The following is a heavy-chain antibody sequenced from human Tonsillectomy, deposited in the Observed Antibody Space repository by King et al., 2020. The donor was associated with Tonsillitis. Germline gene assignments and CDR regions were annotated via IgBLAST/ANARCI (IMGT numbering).Heavy chain of an antibody. CDR3: AKSRSRIESPFDY. CDR1: GFTFRSYV. J-gene: IGHJ4*02. V-gene: IGHV3-30*18. CDR2: ISYDGSNK. D-gene: IGHD6-13*01. Sequence: VQLVESGGGVVQPGKSLRLSCAASGFTFRSYVMHWVRQAPGKGLECVATISYDGSNKYYADSVKGRFTISSDNFNNTLYLQMNSLRAEDTAVYYWAKSRSRIESPFDYWGQGTLITVSS.